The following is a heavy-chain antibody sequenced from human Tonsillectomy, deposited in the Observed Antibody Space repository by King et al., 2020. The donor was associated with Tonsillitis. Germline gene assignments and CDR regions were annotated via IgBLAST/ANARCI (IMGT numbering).Heavy chain of an antibody. CDR1: GFSFRNYG. V-gene: IGHV3-30*18. CDR2: IPYDGSNK. J-gene: IGHJ6*02. CDR3: AKEIAAAGNSYSAYGMDV. D-gene: IGHD6-13*01. Sequence: VQLVESGGGVVQPGRSLRLSCAASGFSFRNYGIHWVRQAPGKGLEWVAIIPYDGSNKYYADSVKGRFTVSRDNSKNTLYLQMNSLRGEDTAVYYCAKEIAAAGNSYSAYGMDVWGQGTAVTDSS.